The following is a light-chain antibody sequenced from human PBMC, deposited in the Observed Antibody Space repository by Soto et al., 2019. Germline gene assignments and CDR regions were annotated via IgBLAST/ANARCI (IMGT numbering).Light chain of an antibody. CDR3: QQYKSWPT. CDR2: DAS. Sequence: EKVMTQSPATLSVSPGERATLSCRASQSVSRNVAWYQQKPGQAPRLLIYDASTRATGIPARFRGSGSGADFTLTINSLQSEDFAVYYCQQYKSWPTFGQGTKVEIK. CDR1: QSVSRN. V-gene: IGKV3-15*01. J-gene: IGKJ1*01.